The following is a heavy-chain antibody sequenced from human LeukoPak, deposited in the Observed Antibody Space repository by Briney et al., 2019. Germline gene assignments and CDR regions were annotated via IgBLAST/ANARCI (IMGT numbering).Heavy chain of an antibody. V-gene: IGHV3-21*01. D-gene: IGHD3-3*02. CDR1: GFTLSSYS. J-gene: IGHJ6*02. Sequence: PGVSLRLSCAASGFTLSSYSMNWVRQAPGKGLEWVSSISSASSYIYYADSVKGRFIISRDNSKNALFLQMNSLRAEDTAVYYCAGPGISDYGLDVWGQGTTVTASS. CDR3: AGPGISDYGLDV. CDR2: ISSASSYI.